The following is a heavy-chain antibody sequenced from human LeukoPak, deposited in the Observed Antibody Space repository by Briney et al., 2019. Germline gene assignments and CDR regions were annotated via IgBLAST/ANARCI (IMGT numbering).Heavy chain of an antibody. Sequence: GGSLRLSCAASGFTFSSYWMSWVRQAPGKGLEWVANIKQDGSEKYYVDSVKGRFTISRDNAKNSLYLQMNSLRAEDTAVYYCARDRLTMVRGVIRPKNYYYYGMDVWGQGTTVTVSS. J-gene: IGHJ6*02. CDR2: IKQDGSEK. CDR1: GFTFSSYW. V-gene: IGHV3-7*03. CDR3: ARDRLTMVRGVIRPKNYYYYGMDV. D-gene: IGHD3-10*01.